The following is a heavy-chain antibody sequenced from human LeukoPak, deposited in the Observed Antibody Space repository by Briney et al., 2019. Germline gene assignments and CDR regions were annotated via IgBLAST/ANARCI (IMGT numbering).Heavy chain of an antibody. D-gene: IGHD3-10*01. J-gene: IGHJ4*02. V-gene: IGHV3-66*01. Sequence: QTGGSLRLSCAASGFTFSSYWMHWVRQVPGKGLVWVSTFSTGGTTKSADSVKGRFTISRDNSKNALFLQMNSLRVEDTAVYFCARVRGGGQDGFDFWGQGTLVTVSS. CDR1: GFTFSSYW. CDR3: ARVRGGGQDGFDF. CDR2: FSTGGTT.